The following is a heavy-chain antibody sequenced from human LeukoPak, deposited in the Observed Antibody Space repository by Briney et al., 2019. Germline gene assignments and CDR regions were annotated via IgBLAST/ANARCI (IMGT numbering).Heavy chain of an antibody. CDR1: SGSINSSNW. V-gene: IGHV4-4*02. J-gene: IGHJ4*02. Sequence: PSGTLSLTCAVSSGSINSSNWWSWVRQPPGKGLEWIGEIYHGGSTNYNPSLKSRVTISVDTSKNQFSLKLSSVTAADTAVYYCARVSSLVTIFGVVTSAIDYWGQGTLVTVSS. D-gene: IGHD3-3*01. CDR3: ARVSSLVTIFGVVTSAIDY. CDR2: IYHGGST.